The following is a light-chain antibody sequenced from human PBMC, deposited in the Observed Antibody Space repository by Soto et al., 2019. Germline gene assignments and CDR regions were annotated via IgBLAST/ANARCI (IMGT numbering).Light chain of an antibody. V-gene: IGKV3-20*01. CDR1: QSVSSN. J-gene: IGKJ5*01. CDR2: DAS. Sequence: EIVMTQSPATLSVSPGERATLSCRASQSVSSNLAWYQQKPGQAPRLLIYDASNRATGIPVRFSGSGSGTDFTLTISSLEPEDFALYYCQHYGRSPITFGQGTRLEIK. CDR3: QHYGRSPIT.